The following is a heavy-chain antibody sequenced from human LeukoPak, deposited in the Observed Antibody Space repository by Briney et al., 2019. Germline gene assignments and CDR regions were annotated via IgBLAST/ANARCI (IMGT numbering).Heavy chain of an antibody. D-gene: IGHD3-22*01. CDR3: ARDNYYDSSGYPYYFDY. J-gene: IGHJ4*02. CDR1: GGTFSRYA. Sequence: ASVKVSCKASGGTFSRYAISWVRQAPGQGLEWMGGIIPIFGTANYAQKFQGRVTITADESTSTAYMELSSLRSEDTAVYYCARDNYYDSSGYPYYFDYWGQGTLVTVSS. CDR2: IIPIFGTA. V-gene: IGHV1-69*01.